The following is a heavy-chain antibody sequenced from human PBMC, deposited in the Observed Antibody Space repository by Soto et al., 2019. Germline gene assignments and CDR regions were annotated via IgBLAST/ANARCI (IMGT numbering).Heavy chain of an antibody. D-gene: IGHD3-16*01. CDR1: GFTFNSYW. CDR2: IKEDGSER. CDR3: TRGPPGGYGMDV. V-gene: IGHV3-7*03. J-gene: IGHJ6*02. Sequence: GGSLRLSCAASGFTFNSYWMSWVRQAPGKGLEWVANIKEDGSERYYVDSVKGRFTISRDNAKNSLYLQMAGLRVEDTAVYYCTRGPPGGYGMDVWGQGTTVTVS.